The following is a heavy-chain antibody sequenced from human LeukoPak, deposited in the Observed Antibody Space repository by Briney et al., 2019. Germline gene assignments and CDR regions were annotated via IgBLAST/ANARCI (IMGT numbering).Heavy chain of an antibody. CDR3: AKDPNGDYIGTFDI. V-gene: IGHV3-23*01. D-gene: IGHD4-17*01. Sequence: GGSLRLSCAASGFTFSSYAMSWVRQAPGKGLEWVSAISGSGGSTQYAASVQGRFTISRDNSKNTLYLQMNSLRAEDTAVYYCAKDPNGDYIGTFDIWGQGTMVTVSS. CDR1: GFTFSSYA. J-gene: IGHJ3*02. CDR2: ISGSGGST.